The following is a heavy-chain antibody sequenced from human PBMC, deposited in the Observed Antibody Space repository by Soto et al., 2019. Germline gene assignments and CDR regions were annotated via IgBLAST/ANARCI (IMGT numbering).Heavy chain of an antibody. Sequence: EVQLVESGGGLVQPGGSLRLSCSASGFTFSSYDMHWVRQGTGKGLEWVSAIGTAGDTYYPGSVKGRFTISRENVKNSLYLQMNSLRAGDTAVYYCARAIGPTLFDYWGQGTLVTVSS. D-gene: IGHD3-22*01. CDR1: GFTFSSYD. CDR3: ARAIGPTLFDY. V-gene: IGHV3-13*01. CDR2: IGTAGDT. J-gene: IGHJ4*02.